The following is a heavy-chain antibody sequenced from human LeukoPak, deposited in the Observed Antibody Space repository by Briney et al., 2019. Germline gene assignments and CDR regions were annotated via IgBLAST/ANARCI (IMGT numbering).Heavy chain of an antibody. CDR3: ARGRHDITMIVVVMTSVSYYLDV. J-gene: IGHJ6*03. CDR2: INPSGST. Sequence: SETLSLTCAVYGGPFSGFYWSWIRQSPGKGLEWIGDINPSGSTYYNPSLKSRLTISVDTSKNQFSLKLRSVTAADTAVYYCARGRHDITMIVVVMTSVSYYLDVWGKGTTVTVS. CDR1: GGPFSGFY. V-gene: IGHV4-34*01. D-gene: IGHD3-22*01.